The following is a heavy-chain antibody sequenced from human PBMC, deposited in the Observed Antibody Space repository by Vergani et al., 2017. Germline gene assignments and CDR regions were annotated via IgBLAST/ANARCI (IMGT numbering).Heavy chain of an antibody. CDR2: ISAYNGNT. CDR1: GYIFSSYD. CDR3: ARDPVTIFGVAAYNWFDP. D-gene: IGHD3-3*01. V-gene: IGHV1-18*01. Sequence: QVQLVQSGAEVKKPGASVKVSCKASGYIFSSYDIHWVRQAPGQGLEWMGWISAYNGNTNYAQKLQGRVTMTTDTSTSTAYMELRSLRSDDTAVYYCARDPVTIFGVAAYNWFDPWGQGTLVTVSS. J-gene: IGHJ5*02.